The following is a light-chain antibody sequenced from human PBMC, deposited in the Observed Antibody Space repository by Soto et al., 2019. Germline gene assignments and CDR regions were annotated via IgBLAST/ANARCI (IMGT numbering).Light chain of an antibody. V-gene: IGKV3-15*01. CDR2: GAS. Sequence: EIVMTQSPATLSVSLGERATLSCRASHSVSSNLAWYQQKPGQAPRLLIYGASTRATGIPARFSGSGSGTEFTLTISSLQSEDFAVYYCQQYNNWPGTFGQGTKVDIK. J-gene: IGKJ1*01. CDR1: HSVSSN. CDR3: QQYNNWPGT.